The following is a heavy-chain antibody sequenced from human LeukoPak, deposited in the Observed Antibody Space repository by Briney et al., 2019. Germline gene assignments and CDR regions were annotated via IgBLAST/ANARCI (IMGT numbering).Heavy chain of an antibody. CDR1: GFTVRAKY. J-gene: IGHJ5*01. CDR3: ARDGGLGGPRGDNWFDS. V-gene: IGHV3-66*02. CDR2: IYSDGGT. Sequence: GGSLRLSCAASGFTVRAKYMSWVRQGPGKGLDWISSIYSDGGTNYADSVKGRFTISRDNSKNTLYLQMNSLRPEDTAVYYCARDGGLGGPRGDNWFDSWGQGALVTVPS. D-gene: IGHD3-16*01.